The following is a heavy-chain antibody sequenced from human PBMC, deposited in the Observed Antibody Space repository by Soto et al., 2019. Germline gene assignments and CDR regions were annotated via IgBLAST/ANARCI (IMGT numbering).Heavy chain of an antibody. J-gene: IGHJ6*02. V-gene: IGHV5-51*01. CDR3: AASIFYYGMDV. CDR2: IYPGDSDT. CDR1: GYTFANYW. Sequence: XESLKTSCKGCGYTFANYWIGWVRQMPGKGLEWMGIIYPGDSDTKYNPSFQGQVTISADKSITTTYLQWSSLKASDTAIYYCAASIFYYGMDVWGQGTTVTVSS.